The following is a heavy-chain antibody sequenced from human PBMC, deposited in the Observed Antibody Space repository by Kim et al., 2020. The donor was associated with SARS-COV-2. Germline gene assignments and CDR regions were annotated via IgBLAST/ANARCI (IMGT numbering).Heavy chain of an antibody. V-gene: IGHV3-21*01. CDR1: GFTVSSNY. CDR2: ISSSTSYI. Sequence: GGSLRLSCAVSGFTVSSNYMSWVRQAPGEGLEWVSSISSSTSYIYYADSVKGRFTISRDNAKNSLYLQMNSLRAEDTAVYYCARDGYSSSWYEPLVDYWG. CDR3: ARDGYSSSWYEPLVDY. J-gene: IGHJ4*01. D-gene: IGHD6-13*01.